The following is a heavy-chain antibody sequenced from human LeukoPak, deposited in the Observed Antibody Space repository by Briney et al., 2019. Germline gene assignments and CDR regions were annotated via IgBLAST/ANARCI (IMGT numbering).Heavy chain of an antibody. CDR3: AKWGDFDVLTGYYVPDF. V-gene: IGHV3-23*01. Sequence: GASLRLSCAASGFTFSNYAMSWVRQAPGKGLEWVSDITGSGGNTYYADSVKGRFTISRDNSKNTLYLQMNSLRDEDTAVYYCAKWGDFDVLTGYYVPDFWGQGTLVTVSS. J-gene: IGHJ4*02. D-gene: IGHD3-9*01. CDR1: GFTFSNYA. CDR2: ITGSGGNT.